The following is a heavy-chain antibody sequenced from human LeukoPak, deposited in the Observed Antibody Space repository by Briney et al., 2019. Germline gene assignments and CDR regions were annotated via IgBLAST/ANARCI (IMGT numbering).Heavy chain of an antibody. Sequence: PGGSLRLSCAASGFSFSSYAMGWVRQVPGKGLEWVSTVSENARRTYYADSVKGRFTMSRDNSKDTLYLQMNSLRAGDTAVYYCAKEGRPNSGGGYYDYWGQGTRVTVSS. D-gene: IGHD3-22*01. CDR3: AKEGRPNSGGGYYDY. CDR1: GFSFSSYA. V-gene: IGHV3-23*01. J-gene: IGHJ4*02. CDR2: VSENARRT.